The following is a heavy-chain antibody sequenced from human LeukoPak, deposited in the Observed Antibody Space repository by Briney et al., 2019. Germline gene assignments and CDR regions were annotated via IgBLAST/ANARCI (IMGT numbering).Heavy chain of an antibody. D-gene: IGHD1-7*01. CDR1: GGSFSNYY. CDR2: INDSGRT. CDR3: ARRWNYGRNYYIDV. Sequence: SETLPLTCAVYGGSFSNYYWSWIRQPPGKGLEWIGEINDSGRTNYNPSLMSCVTVSVDTSKKQFSLRLTSVTATDTAVYYCARRWNYGRNYYIDVWGKGATVSVSS. J-gene: IGHJ6*03. V-gene: IGHV4-34*01.